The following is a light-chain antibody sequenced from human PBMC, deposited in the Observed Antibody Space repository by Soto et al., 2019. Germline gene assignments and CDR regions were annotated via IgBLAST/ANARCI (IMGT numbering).Light chain of an antibody. Sequence: EIVLTQSPDTLSLSPGERATLSCRASQSVSSSYLTWYQQKPGQAPRLLIYGASSRATGIPDRFSGSGSGTDFTLTISRLEPEDFAVYYCQQYGSSAWTFGQGTKVEFK. V-gene: IGKV3-20*01. J-gene: IGKJ1*01. CDR3: QQYGSSAWT. CDR2: GAS. CDR1: QSVSSSY.